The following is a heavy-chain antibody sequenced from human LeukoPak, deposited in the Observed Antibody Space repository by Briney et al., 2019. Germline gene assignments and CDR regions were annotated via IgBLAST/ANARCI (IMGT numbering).Heavy chain of an antibody. CDR2: IYHSGST. CDR1: GGSISSSNW. CDR3: ARVGGGYSYGFKH. V-gene: IGHV4-4*02. D-gene: IGHD5-18*01. J-gene: IGHJ4*02. Sequence: SETLSLTCAVSGGSISSSNWWSWVRQPPGKGLEWIGEIYHSGSTNYNPSLKSRVTISVDKSKNQFSLKLSSVTAADTAVYYCARVGGGYSYGFKHWGQGTLVTVSS.